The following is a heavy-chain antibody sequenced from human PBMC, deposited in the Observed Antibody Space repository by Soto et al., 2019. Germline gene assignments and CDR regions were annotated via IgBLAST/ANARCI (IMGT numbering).Heavy chain of an antibody. Sequence: SGTLSLTCTVSGGSIRSDYWSWIRQPPGKGLEWIGYIYYSRSSNYNPSLRSRVTMSLDTSKNQFSLKLSSVTAADTAVYYCARPYSGSYWADFDSWGQGTMVTVSS. D-gene: IGHD1-26*01. V-gene: IGHV4-59*01. J-gene: IGHJ3*02. CDR1: GGSIRSDY. CDR3: ARPYSGSYWADFDS. CDR2: IYYSRSS.